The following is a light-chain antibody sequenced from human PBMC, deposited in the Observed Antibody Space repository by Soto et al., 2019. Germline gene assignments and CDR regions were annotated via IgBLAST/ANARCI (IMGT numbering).Light chain of an antibody. V-gene: IGLV2-14*01. CDR2: EVS. Sequence: QSALTQPASVSGSPGQSITISCTGTSSDVGGYNYVSWFQQPPDRAPKLIIYEVSNRPSGVSNRFSGSKSGNTASLTISGLQSEDEADYYCSSYTTTSTRVFGGGTKVTVL. J-gene: IGLJ3*02. CDR1: SSDVGGYNY. CDR3: SSYTTTSTRV.